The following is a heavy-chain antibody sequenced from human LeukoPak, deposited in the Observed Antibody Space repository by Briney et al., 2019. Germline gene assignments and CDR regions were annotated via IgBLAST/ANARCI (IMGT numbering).Heavy chain of an antibody. CDR1: GYTFTSYD. CDR3: AREGEYYSESGNLVDASDV. V-gene: IGHV1-8*01. D-gene: IGHD3-10*01. CDR2: MNSNSGNT. J-gene: IGHJ3*01. Sequence: ASVKVSCKASGYTFTSYDINWVRQATGQGLEWMGWMNSNSGNTGYAQKFQGRVTMTRNTSISTVYMELSSLTSEDTAMYYCAREGEYYSESGNLVDASDVWGQGTMVTVS.